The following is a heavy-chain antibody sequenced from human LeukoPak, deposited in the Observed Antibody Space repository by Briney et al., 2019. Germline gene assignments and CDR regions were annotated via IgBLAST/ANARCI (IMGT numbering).Heavy chain of an antibody. CDR2: IYHSGST. CDR3: ARNNIVVVPAAYYYYYGMDV. V-gene: IGHV4-4*02. Sequence: SETLSLTCAVSGGSISSSNWWSWVRQPPGKGLEWIGEIYHSGSTNYNPSFKSRVTISVDKSKNQFSLKLSSVTAADTAVYYCARNNIVVVPAAYYYYYGMDVWGQGTTVTVSS. D-gene: IGHD2-2*01. J-gene: IGHJ6*02. CDR1: GGSISSSNW.